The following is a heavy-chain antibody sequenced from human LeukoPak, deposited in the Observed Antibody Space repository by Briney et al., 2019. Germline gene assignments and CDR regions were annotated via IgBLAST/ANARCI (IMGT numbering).Heavy chain of an antibody. Sequence: SGTLSLTCAVSGGSISSGGYSWSWIRQPPGKGLEWIGYIYHSGSTYYNPSLKSRVTISVDRSKNQFSLKLSSVTAADTAVYYCARGVGYCSSTSCQGFDYWGQGTLVTVSS. CDR2: IYHSGST. CDR1: GGSISSGGYS. D-gene: IGHD2-2*01. J-gene: IGHJ4*02. V-gene: IGHV4-30-2*01. CDR3: ARGVGYCSSTSCQGFDY.